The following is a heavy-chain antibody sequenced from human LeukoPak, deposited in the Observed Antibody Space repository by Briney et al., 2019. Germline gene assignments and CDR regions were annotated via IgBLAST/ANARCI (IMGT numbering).Heavy chain of an antibody. V-gene: IGHV4-39*01. CDR2: IYYSGST. CDR1: GGSISSSSYY. D-gene: IGHD3-16*02. J-gene: IGHJ4*02. Sequence: PSETLSPTCTVSGGSISSSSYYWGWIRQPPGKGLEWIGSIYYSGSTYYNPSLKSRVTISVDTSKNQFSLKLSSVTAADTAVYYCARSYYDYVWGSYRFSRWGQGTLVTVSS. CDR3: ARSYYDYVWGSYRFSR.